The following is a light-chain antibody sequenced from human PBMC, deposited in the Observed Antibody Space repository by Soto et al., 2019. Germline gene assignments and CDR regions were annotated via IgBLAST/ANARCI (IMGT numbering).Light chain of an antibody. CDR3: QQYNSYWT. CDR2: VAA. J-gene: IGKJ1*01. V-gene: IGKV1-16*01. Sequence: DIPLTQSPSTLSASLVDSAPLSSLASQGIKNNVAWFQQKPGKAPKLLIYVAATLQSGVPSRFSGSGSGTEFTLTISSLQPDDFATYYCQQYNSYWTFGQGTKVDI. CDR1: QGIKNN.